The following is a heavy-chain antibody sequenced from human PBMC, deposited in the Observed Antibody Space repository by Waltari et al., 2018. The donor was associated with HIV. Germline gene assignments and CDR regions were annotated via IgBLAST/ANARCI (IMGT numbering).Heavy chain of an antibody. CDR1: HFWFRSSW. CDR2: INQDATKK. CDR3: ARGDQWGLFMDSYYGLDV. V-gene: IGHV3-7*01. Sequence: EDLLVQSGGGVVRPGGSLTLSCEGAHFWFRSSWRVWVRQASGKGLEWVANINQDATKKNYADSVKGRFSVSRDNGKYSVFLEMNRLRVQDTAVYFCARGDQWGLFMDSYYGLDVWGRGTTVIVSS. D-gene: IGHD1-26*01. J-gene: IGHJ6*02.